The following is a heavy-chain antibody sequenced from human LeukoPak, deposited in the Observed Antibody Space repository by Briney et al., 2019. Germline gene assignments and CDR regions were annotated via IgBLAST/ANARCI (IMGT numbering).Heavy chain of an antibody. Sequence: SVKVSCKASGYTFTGYYMHWVRQAPGQGLEWMGWINPNSGGTNYAQKFQGRVTMTRDTSISTAYMELSRLRSDDTAVYYCARVPNYYDSSGYYVDDYWGQGTLVTVSS. CDR3: ARVPNYYDSSGYYVDDY. CDR1: GYTFTGYY. V-gene: IGHV1-2*02. CDR2: INPNSGGT. D-gene: IGHD3-22*01. J-gene: IGHJ4*02.